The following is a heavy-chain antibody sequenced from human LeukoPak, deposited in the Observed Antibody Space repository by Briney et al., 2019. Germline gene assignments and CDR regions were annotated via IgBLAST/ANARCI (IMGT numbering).Heavy chain of an antibody. J-gene: IGHJ4*02. CDR1: GFTFSSYG. Sequence: PGGPLRLSCAASGFTFSSYGIHWVRQAPGKGLEWVAVISNDGTNKYYADSVKGRFTISRDNSKNTLYLQMNSLRAEDTAVYYCAKGFFSMDTAMPVDYWGQGTLVIVSS. D-gene: IGHD5-18*01. CDR2: ISNDGTNK. CDR3: AKGFFSMDTAMPVDY. V-gene: IGHV3-30*18.